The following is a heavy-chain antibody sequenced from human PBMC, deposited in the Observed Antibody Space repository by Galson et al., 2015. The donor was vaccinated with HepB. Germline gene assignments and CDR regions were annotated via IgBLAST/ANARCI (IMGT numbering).Heavy chain of an antibody. CDR1: GFTFNSYA. D-gene: IGHD1-7*01. Sequence: SLRLSCAASGFTFNSYAMDWVRQAPGKGLEWVAVIWYDGSNKYYADSVKGRFTISRDNSKNTLYLQMNSLRAEDTAVYYCAREPGTTHRTPYFDCWGQGTLVTVSS. CDR2: IWYDGSNK. CDR3: AREPGTTHRTPYFDC. J-gene: IGHJ4*02. V-gene: IGHV3-33*01.